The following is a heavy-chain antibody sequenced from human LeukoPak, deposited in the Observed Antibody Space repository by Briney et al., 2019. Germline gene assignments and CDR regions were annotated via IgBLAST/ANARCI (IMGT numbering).Heavy chain of an antibody. CDR3: ARVRRDYSYLYYGMDV. D-gene: IGHD4-17*01. Sequence: SQTLSLTCTVSGGSISSGGYYWSWIRQPPGKGLEWLANINHSGSTYYNPSLTGRGTISIDRSRNQFSLKLRSVTAADTAVYYCARVRRDYSYLYYGMDVWGQGTTVTVSS. CDR2: INHSGST. CDR1: GGSISSGGYY. V-gene: IGHV4-30-2*01. J-gene: IGHJ6*02.